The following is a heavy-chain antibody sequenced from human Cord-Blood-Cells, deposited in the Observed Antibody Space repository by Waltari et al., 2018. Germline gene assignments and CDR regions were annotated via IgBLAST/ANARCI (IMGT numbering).Heavy chain of an antibody. V-gene: IGHV3-23*01. CDR1: GFTFSSYA. D-gene: IGHD1-1*01. Sequence: EVQLLESGGDLVQPGGSLRLSCAASGFTFSSYAMSWVRQAPGEGREWVSAISGSGGSTYYADSVKGRFTISRDNSKNTLYLQMNSLRAEDTAVYYCAKRGTTGDFGYWGQGTLVTVSS. J-gene: IGHJ4*02. CDR2: ISGSGGST. CDR3: AKRGTTGDFGY.